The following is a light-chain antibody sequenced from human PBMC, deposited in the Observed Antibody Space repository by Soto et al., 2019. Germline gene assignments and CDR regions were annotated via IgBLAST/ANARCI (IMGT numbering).Light chain of an antibody. CDR2: EVT. V-gene: IGLV2-8*01. CDR1: SSDVGDYNY. J-gene: IGLJ1*01. Sequence: QSALTQPPSASGSPGQSVTISCTGTSSDVGDYNYVSWYQQYPGKAPKLMIYEVTKRPSGVPDRFSGSKSGNTASLTVSGLQSEDEADYFCSSYSVSNRLCVFGTGTKLTVL. CDR3: SSYSVSNRLCV.